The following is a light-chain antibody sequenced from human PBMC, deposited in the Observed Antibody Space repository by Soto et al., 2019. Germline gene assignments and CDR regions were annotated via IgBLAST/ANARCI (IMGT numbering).Light chain of an antibody. J-gene: IGKJ1*01. V-gene: IGKV3-20*01. CDR2: GAS. Sequence: ENVLTQSPATLSLSPGERATFSCKASQSVGTSLAWYQQKPGQAPRLLIYGASNRATGIPDRFSGSGSGTDFTLTISRLEPEDFAVYYCQQYGSSGTFGQGTKVDIK. CDR3: QQYGSSGT. CDR1: QSVGTS.